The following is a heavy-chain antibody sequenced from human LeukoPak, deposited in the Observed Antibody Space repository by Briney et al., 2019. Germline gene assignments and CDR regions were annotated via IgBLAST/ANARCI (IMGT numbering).Heavy chain of an antibody. D-gene: IGHD3-10*01. J-gene: IGHJ3*02. Sequence: SETLSLTCTVSGGSISSYYWSWIRQPAGKGLEWIGRIYTSGSTNYNPSLKSRVTMSVDTSKNQFSLKLSSVTAAGTAVYYCARSMVRGVLDAFDIWGQGTMVTVSS. CDR2: IYTSGST. CDR3: ARSMVRGVLDAFDI. CDR1: GGSISSYY. V-gene: IGHV4-4*07.